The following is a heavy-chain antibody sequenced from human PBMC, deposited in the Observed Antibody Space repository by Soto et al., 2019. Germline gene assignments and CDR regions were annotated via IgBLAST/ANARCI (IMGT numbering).Heavy chain of an antibody. CDR1: GYTSTSYA. V-gene: IGHV1-3*01. Sequence: QVQLVQSGAEVKKPGASVKVSCKASGYTSTSYAMHWVRQAPGQRLEWMGWINAGNGNTKYSQKFQGRVTITRDTSASTAYMELSSLRSEDTAVYYCARDPRGGSYYYFDYWGQGTLVTVSS. J-gene: IGHJ4*02. CDR2: INAGNGNT. CDR3: ARDPRGGSYYYFDY. D-gene: IGHD1-26*01.